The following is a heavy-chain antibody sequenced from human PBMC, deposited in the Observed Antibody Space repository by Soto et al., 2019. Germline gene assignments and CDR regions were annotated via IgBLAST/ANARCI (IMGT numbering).Heavy chain of an antibody. Sequence: SETLSHTCAVYGLSFSGYYWSWIRQPPGKGLEWIGEINHSGSTNYNPSLKSRVTISVDTSKNQFSLKLSSVTAADTAVYYCARGSHLAITMVRGVREARFDYWGQGTLVTSPQ. CDR2: INHSGST. V-gene: IGHV4-34*01. CDR1: GLSFSGYY. D-gene: IGHD3-10*01. J-gene: IGHJ4*02. CDR3: ARGSHLAITMVRGVREARFDY.